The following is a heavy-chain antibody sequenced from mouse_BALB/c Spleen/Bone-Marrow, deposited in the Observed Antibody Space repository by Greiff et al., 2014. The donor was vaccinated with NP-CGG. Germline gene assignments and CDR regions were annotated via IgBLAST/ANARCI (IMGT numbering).Heavy chain of an antibody. J-gene: IGHJ1*01. D-gene: IGHD2-2*01. Sequence: VQLQQSGPELVKPGASMKISCKASGYSFTDYTMNWVRQSHGKNLEWIGLINPYNGGSTYNQKFKGTATLTVDRSSSTAYMELLSLTSDDSAVYYCARDGYGRYFDAWSAGTTVTVSS. CDR2: INPYNGGS. CDR1: GYSFTDYT. CDR3: ARDGYGRYFDA. V-gene: IGHV1-18*01.